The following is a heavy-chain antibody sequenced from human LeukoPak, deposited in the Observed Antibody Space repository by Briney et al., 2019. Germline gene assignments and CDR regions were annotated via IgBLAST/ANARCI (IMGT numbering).Heavy chain of an antibody. J-gene: IGHJ6*04. CDR2: ISSGSSII. CDR1: GFTFRSYS. D-gene: IGHD3-10*02. Sequence: PGGSLRLSCAASGFTFRSYSVNWVRQAPGKGLEWVSYISSGSSIIYYADSVKGRFTISRDNAKNSLYLQMNSLRAEDTAVYYCAELGITMIGGVWGKGTTVTISS. CDR3: AELGITMIGGV. V-gene: IGHV3-48*01.